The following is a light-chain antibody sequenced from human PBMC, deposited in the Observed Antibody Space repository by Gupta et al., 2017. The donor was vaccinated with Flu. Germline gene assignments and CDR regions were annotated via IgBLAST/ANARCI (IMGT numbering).Light chain of an antibody. V-gene: IGLV3-25*03. J-gene: IGLJ3*02. CDR1: ALPKQY. CDR3: QSPDSTVTSLV. CDR2: KDN. Sequence: SDELTQPPSVSVAPGQTARITCSGDALPKQYAYWYQQKPGQAPVLVIYKDNERPSGIPERFSGSSSGTTVTLTISGVQAEDEADYYCQSPDSTVTSLVFGGGTKLTVL.